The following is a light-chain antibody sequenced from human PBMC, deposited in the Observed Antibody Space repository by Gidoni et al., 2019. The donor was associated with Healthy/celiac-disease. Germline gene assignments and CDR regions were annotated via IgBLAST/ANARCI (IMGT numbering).Light chain of an antibody. CDR1: QSSSSW. V-gene: IGKV1-5*03. CDR3: QQYNSYPWT. J-gene: IGKJ1*01. Sequence: DIQMTQSPSTLSASVGDRVTITCRASQSSSSWLAWYQQKPGKAPKLLFYKASSLESGVPSRFSGSGSGTEFTLTISILQPDDFATYYCQQYNSYPWTFGQGTKVEIK. CDR2: KAS.